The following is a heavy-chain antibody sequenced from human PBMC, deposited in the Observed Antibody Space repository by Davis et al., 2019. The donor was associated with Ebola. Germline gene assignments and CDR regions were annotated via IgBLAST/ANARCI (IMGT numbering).Heavy chain of an antibody. Sequence: GESLKISCAASGFTFSSYSMNWVRQAPGKGLEWVSYISSSSSTIYYADSVKGRFTISRDNAKNSLYLQMNSLRAEDTALYYCARDWSGSLDYWGQGILVTVSS. CDR3: ARDWSGSLDY. CDR1: GFTFSSYS. V-gene: IGHV3-48*01. J-gene: IGHJ4*02. CDR2: ISSSSSTI. D-gene: IGHD3-10*01.